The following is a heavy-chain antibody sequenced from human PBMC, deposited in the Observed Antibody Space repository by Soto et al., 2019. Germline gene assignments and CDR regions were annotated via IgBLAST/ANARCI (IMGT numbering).Heavy chain of an antibody. CDR2: YDPEDGET. V-gene: IGHV1-24*01. J-gene: IGHJ1*01. CDR3: AIPHQVRSSFGGFDLWGFQP. Sequence: QVQLVQSGAEVKKPGASVKVSCKVSGYTLTELSMHWVRQAPGKGLEWMGGYDPEDGETIYAQKVQGRVTMTEDTATDTAYMELSSPRSEDTAVYYCAIPHQVRSSFGGFDLWGFQPWGQGTLVTVSS. D-gene: IGHD3-16*01. CDR1: GYTLTELS.